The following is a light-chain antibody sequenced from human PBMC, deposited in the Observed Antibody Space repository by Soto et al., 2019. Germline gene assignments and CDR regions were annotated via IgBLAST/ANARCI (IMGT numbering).Light chain of an antibody. CDR2: GAS. J-gene: IGKJ2*01. Sequence: EILMTQSPATLSVSPGEEATLSCRASQTISNNLAWFQQSPGQAPRLLIHGASIRATGVPARLSASVSGREFNYAITSLQSEDVAVYYCLQYNNWPMYTFGQGTKLDIK. CDR1: QTISNN. CDR3: LQYNNWPMYT. V-gene: IGKV3-15*01.